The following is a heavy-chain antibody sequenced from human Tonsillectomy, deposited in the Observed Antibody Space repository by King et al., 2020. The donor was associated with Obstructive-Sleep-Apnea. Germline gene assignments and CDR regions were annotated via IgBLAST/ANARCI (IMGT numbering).Heavy chain of an antibody. CDR2: IKSKTDGGTT. CDR3: TTDSGERGIVVVPAAPGDVEYYGMDV. J-gene: IGHJ6*02. V-gene: IGHV3-15*01. D-gene: IGHD2-2*01. CDR1: GFTFSNAW. Sequence: VQLVESGGGLVKPGGSLRLSCAASGFTFSNAWMSWVRQAPGKGLEWVGRIKSKTDGGTTDYAAPVKGRFTISRDDSKNTLYLQMNSLKTEDTAVYYCTTDSGERGIVVVPAAPGDVEYYGMDVWGQGTTVTVSS.